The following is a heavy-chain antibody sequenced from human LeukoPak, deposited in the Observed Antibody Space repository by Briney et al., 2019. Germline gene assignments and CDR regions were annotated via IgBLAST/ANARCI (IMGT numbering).Heavy chain of an antibody. J-gene: IGHJ4*02. Sequence: PSQTLSLTCTVSGGSISSGGYYWSWIRQHPGKGLEWIGYIYYSGGTYYNPSLKSRVTISVDTSKNQFSLKLSSVTAADTAVYYCAARGIQLWLTGDYWGQGTLVTVSS. CDR2: IYYSGGT. D-gene: IGHD5-18*01. CDR1: GGSISSGGYY. V-gene: IGHV4-31*03. CDR3: AARGIQLWLTGDY.